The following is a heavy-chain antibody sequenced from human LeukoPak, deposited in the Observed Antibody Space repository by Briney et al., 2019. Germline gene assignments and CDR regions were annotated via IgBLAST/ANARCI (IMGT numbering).Heavy chain of an antibody. Sequence: ASVKVSCKASGYTFTSYDINWVRQATGQGLEWMGWMNPNSGNTGYAQKFQGRVTITRNTSISTAYMELSSLRSEDTAVYYCARNPRRVVVVLAGPNWFDPWGQGTLVTVSS. J-gene: IGHJ5*02. CDR3: ARNPRRVVVVLAGPNWFDP. CDR2: MNPNSGNT. D-gene: IGHD2-15*01. V-gene: IGHV1-8*03. CDR1: GYTFTSYD.